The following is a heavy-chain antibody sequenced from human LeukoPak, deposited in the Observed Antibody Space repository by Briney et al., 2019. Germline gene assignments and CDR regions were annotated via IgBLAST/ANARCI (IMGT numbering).Heavy chain of an antibody. Sequence: GGSLRLSCAASGFTFSSYWMSWVRQAPGKGLEWVANIKQDGSEKYYVDSVKGRFTISRDNAKNSLYLQMNSLRAEDTAVYYCAKESGGDSQDAFDIWGQGTMVTVSS. CDR3: AKESGGDSQDAFDI. D-gene: IGHD2-21*02. V-gene: IGHV3-7*03. CDR2: IKQDGSEK. CDR1: GFTFSSYW. J-gene: IGHJ3*02.